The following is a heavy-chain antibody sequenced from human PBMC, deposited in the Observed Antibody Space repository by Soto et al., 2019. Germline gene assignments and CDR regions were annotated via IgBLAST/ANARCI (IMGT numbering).Heavy chain of an antibody. V-gene: IGHV1-3*05. D-gene: IGHD2-15*01. J-gene: IGHJ4*02. CDR3: ARVGGWFFPDY. CDR1: GYTFTSYA. Sequence: QVQLVQSGAEEKKPGASVKVSCKASGYTFTSYAMHWVRQAPGQRLEWMGWINAGNGNTKYSQKFQGRVTITRDTSASTAYMELSSLRSEDTAVYYFARVGGWFFPDYWGQGTLVTVSS. CDR2: INAGNGNT.